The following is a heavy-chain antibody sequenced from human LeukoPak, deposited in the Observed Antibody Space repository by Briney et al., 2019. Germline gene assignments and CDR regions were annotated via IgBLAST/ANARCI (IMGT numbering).Heavy chain of an antibody. J-gene: IGHJ4*02. CDR3: ARESGSHSPFDY. V-gene: IGHV3-48*03. CDR2: ISSSGSTI. CDR1: GFTFSSYE. Sequence: PGGSLRLSCAASGFTFSSYEMNWVRQAPGKGLEWVSYISSSGSTIYCADSVKGRFTISRDNAKNSLYLQMNSLRAEDTAVYYCARESGSHSPFDYWGQGTLVTVSS. D-gene: IGHD1-26*01.